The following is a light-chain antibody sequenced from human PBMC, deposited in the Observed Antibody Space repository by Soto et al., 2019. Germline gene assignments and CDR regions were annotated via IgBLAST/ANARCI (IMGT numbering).Light chain of an antibody. CDR2: EVS. CDR3: CSYAGSNTYV. CDR1: SSDIGSFNL. Sequence: QSVLTQPASVSGSPGQSITISCTGTSSDIGSFNLVSWYQQYPGKAPKLMNFEVSKRPSGVSDRFSGSKSGNTATLTISGLQAEEEADYFCCSYAGSNTYVFGTGTKVTVL. V-gene: IGLV2-23*02. J-gene: IGLJ1*01.